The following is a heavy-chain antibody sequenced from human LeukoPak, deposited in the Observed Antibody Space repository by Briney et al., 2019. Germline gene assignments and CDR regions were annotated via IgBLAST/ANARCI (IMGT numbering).Heavy chain of an antibody. Sequence: GGSLRLSCAAAGFTFRSYSMNWVRQAPGKGLEWLSYINSGSSSIYYADSVKGRFTISRDNAKNSLYLEVNSLRAEDTAVYYCARVVYYDYVWGNLDYWGQGTLVTVSS. CDR1: GFTFRSYS. CDR2: INSGSSSI. CDR3: ARVVYYDYVWGNLDY. D-gene: IGHD3-16*01. V-gene: IGHV3-48*04. J-gene: IGHJ4*02.